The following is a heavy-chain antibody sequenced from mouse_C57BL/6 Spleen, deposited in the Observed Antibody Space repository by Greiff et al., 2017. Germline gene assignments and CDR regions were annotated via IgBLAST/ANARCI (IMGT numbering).Heavy chain of an antibody. D-gene: IGHD4-1*01. J-gene: IGHJ2*01. CDR3: ASGTGTVYYFDY. V-gene: IGHV1-69*01. CDR2: IDPSDSYT. CDR1: GYTFTSYW. Sequence: QVQLQQPGAELVMPGASVKLSCKASGYTFTSYWMHWVKQRPGQGLEWIGEIDPSDSYTNYNQKFKGKSTLTVDKSSSTAYMQLSSLTSEDSAVXYCASGTGTVYYFDYWGQGTTLTVSS.